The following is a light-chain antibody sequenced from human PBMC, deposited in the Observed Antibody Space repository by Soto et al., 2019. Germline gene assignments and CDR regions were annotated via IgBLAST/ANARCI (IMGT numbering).Light chain of an antibody. Sequence: QSALTQPASVSGSPGQSVTISCTGTSSDVGGYDYVSWYQHYPGKAPKLMIYEVSNRPSGVSNRFSGSKSGNTASLTISGVQAEDEADYYCTSYRSSNTWVFGGGTKVTVL. J-gene: IGLJ3*02. V-gene: IGLV2-14*01. CDR2: EVS. CDR1: SSDVGGYDY. CDR3: TSYRSSNTWV.